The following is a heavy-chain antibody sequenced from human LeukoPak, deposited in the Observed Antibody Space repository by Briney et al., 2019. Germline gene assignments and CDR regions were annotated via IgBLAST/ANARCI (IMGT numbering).Heavy chain of an antibody. CDR1: GYTFTSYD. CDR3: ARGLRMLSRAAAAWRPLGY. V-gene: IGHV1-8*03. J-gene: IGHJ4*02. D-gene: IGHD6-13*01. Sequence: ASVKVSCRASGYTFTSYDINWVRQATGQGLEWMGWMNPNSGNTGYAQKFQGSVTITRNTSISTAYMELSGLRSEDTAVYYCARGLRMLSRAAAAWRPLGYWGQGTLVTVSS. CDR2: MNPNSGNT.